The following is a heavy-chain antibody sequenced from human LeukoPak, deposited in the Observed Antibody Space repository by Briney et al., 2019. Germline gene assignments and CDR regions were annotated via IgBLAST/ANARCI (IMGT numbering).Heavy chain of an antibody. CDR2: ISGSGDST. V-gene: IGHV3-23*01. J-gene: IGHJ6*02. CDR3: AKEVYSGHPYYYGMDV. D-gene: IGHD5-12*01. Sequence: GGSLRLSCAASGFSFSSYAMNWARQAPGKGLEWVSVISGSGDSTYHADSVKGRFTISRDNSKNTLYLQMNSLRAEDTAVYYCAKEVYSGHPYYYGMDVWGQGTTVTVSS. CDR1: GFSFSSYA.